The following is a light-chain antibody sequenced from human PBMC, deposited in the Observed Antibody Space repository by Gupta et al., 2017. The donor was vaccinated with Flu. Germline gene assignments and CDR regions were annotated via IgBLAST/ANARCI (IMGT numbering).Light chain of an antibody. CDR1: QSITGW. CDR3: QQYKSYTGT. J-gene: IGKJ1*01. V-gene: IGKV1-5*03. CDR2: KTS. Sequence: RASQSITGWLAWYQQKPGKAPKLLIYKTSNLESGVPSRFSGSGSGTEFTLTINSLQPDDFATYYCQQYKSYTGTFGQGTKVEIK.